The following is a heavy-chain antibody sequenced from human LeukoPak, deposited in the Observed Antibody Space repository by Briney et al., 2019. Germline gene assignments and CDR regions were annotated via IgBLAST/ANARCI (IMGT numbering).Heavy chain of an antibody. CDR3: ANGPQYKTLTGYYKVRSHLDY. J-gene: IGHJ4*02. Sequence: PGGSLRLSCEVSGFTFSSYAMHCVRQAPGKGPEWVAVISSDGSKKDYADSVKGRFTISRDNSKNTLYLQMNSLRAEDTAVYYCANGPQYKTLTGYYKVRSHLDYWGQGTLVTVSS. V-gene: IGHV3-30*04. D-gene: IGHD3-9*01. CDR2: ISSDGSKK. CDR1: GFTFSSYA.